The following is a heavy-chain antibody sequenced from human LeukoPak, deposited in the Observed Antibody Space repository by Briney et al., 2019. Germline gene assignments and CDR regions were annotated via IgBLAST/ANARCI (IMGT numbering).Heavy chain of an antibody. CDR2: IVGSGGST. Sequence: GGSLRLSCAASGFTFSSYAMSWVRQAPGKGLEWVSAIVGSGGSTYYADSVKGRFTISRDNSKNTLYLQMNSLRAEDTAVYYCARDPGIAAAGTSAFDIWGQGTMVTVSS. D-gene: IGHD6-13*01. J-gene: IGHJ3*02. CDR3: ARDPGIAAAGTSAFDI. V-gene: IGHV3-23*01. CDR1: GFTFSSYA.